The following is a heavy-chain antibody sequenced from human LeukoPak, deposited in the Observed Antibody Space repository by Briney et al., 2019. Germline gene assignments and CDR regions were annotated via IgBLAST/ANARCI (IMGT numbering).Heavy chain of an antibody. CDR3: ARPRGASYFDY. J-gene: IGHJ4*02. CDR1: GGSMSSRFYY. D-gene: IGHD3-10*01. Sequence: KPSETLSLTCTVSGGSMSSRFYYWGWIRQAPSKGLEWIGSIYYSGSTYYNPSLKSRVTRSVDTSKNQFSLKLTSVTAADTAVYYCARPRGASYFDYWGQGTLVTVSS. V-gene: IGHV4-39*01. CDR2: IYYSGST.